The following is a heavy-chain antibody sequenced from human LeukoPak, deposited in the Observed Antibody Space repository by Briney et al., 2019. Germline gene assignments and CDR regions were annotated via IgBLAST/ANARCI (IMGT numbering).Heavy chain of an antibody. CDR2: ISVRSSHI. D-gene: IGHD3-22*01. J-gene: IGHJ4*02. Sequence: GGSLRLSCAASGLTFSSYSSSYSMNRVRQAPGKGLEWVSSISVRSSHIYYADSVKGRFTISRDNAKNSLYLQMNSLRAEDTAVYFCARGYDSSGYYPGALDYWGQGTLVTVSS. CDR3: ARGYDSSGYYPGALDY. CDR1: GLTFSSYSSSYS. V-gene: IGHV3-21*01.